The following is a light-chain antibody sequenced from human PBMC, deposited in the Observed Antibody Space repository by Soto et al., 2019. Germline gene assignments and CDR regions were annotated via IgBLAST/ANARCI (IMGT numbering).Light chain of an antibody. J-gene: IGLJ1*01. CDR3: GSYSSTDTPFV. Sequence: QSLLAQPSAVSGSPGQSITISCTGTSTDFGGYNYVSWYQHHSGKAPKLLIYEVTNRPSGISDRFSGSKSVNTASLTISGLQAKDEYDYYCGSYSSTDTPFVFGTGTKVTVL. V-gene: IGLV2-14*01. CDR1: STDFGGYNY. CDR2: EVT.